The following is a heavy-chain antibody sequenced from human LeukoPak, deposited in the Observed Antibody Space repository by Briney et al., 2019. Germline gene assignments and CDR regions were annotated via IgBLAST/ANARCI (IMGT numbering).Heavy chain of an antibody. D-gene: IGHD6-13*01. CDR3: AIDGTAAGLYFDL. CDR2: IRQDGGEK. Sequence: PGGSLRLSCAVSGFTFSSYWMNWVRQAPGKGLEWVASIRQDGGEKSYVDSVKGRFIISRDNTKNSLYLQINSLRAEDTAMYYCAIDGTAAGLYFDLWGQGTLVTVSS. CDR1: GFTFSSYW. V-gene: IGHV3-7*01. J-gene: IGHJ4*01.